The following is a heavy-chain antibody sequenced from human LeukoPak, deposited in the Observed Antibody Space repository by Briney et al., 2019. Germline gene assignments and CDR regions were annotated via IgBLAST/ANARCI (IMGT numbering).Heavy chain of an antibody. D-gene: IGHD5-18*01. CDR3: ARVLGYSYGYIDY. J-gene: IGHJ4*02. Sequence: SETLSLTCTVSGGSISSTNYYWGWIRQPPGKGLEWIGSIYYSGNTYYNPSLKSRVTISVDTSKNQFSLKLNSVTAADTAVYYCARVLGYSYGYIDYWGQGTLVTVSS. CDR2: IYYSGNT. V-gene: IGHV4-39*07. CDR1: GGSISSTNYY.